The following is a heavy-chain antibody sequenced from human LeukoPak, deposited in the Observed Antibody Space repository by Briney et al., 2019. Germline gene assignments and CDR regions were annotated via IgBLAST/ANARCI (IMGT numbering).Heavy chain of an antibody. CDR1: GFTFSSYA. J-gene: IGHJ4*02. CDR2: ITKNSGVST. Sequence: PRGSLRLSCAASGFTFSSYAMSWVRQAPGKRLEWVSTITKNSGVSTYYADSVKGRFTISRDNSKNPLYVQMNSVRAEDTSVYYCAVTGQFDYWGQGTLVTVSS. CDR3: AVTGQFDY. V-gene: IGHV3-23*01.